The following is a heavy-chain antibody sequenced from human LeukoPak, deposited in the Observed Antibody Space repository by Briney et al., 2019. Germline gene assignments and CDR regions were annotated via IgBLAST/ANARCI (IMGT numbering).Heavy chain of an antibody. Sequence: SETLSLTCTVSGVSIFSSYWNWVRQPPGKGLEWIGYVHYSGSTNYNPSLKSRVTISVDTSKSQFSLKLSSATAADTAVYYCAREVGATYNWFDPWGQGTLVTVSS. CDR2: VHYSGST. CDR3: AREVGATYNWFDP. J-gene: IGHJ5*02. CDR1: GVSIFSSY. V-gene: IGHV4-59*12. D-gene: IGHD1-26*01.